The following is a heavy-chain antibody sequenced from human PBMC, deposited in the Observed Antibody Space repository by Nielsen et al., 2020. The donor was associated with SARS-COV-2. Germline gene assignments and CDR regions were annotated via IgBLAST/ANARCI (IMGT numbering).Heavy chain of an antibody. CDR1: GFTVSSNY. J-gene: IGHJ6*02. CDR3: ARVTLAARIPSYGMDV. CDR2: IYSGGST. D-gene: IGHD6-6*01. V-gene: IGHV3-53*04. Sequence: GESLKISCAASGFTVSSNYMSWVRQAPGKGLEWVSVIYSGGSTYYADSVKGRFTISRHNSKNTLYLQMNSLKAEDTAVYYCARVTLAARIPSYGMDVWGQWTTVTVSS.